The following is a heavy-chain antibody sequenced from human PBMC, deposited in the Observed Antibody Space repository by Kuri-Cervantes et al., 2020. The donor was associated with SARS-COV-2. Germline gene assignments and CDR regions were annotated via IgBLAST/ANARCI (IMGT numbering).Heavy chain of an antibody. D-gene: IGHD5-18*01. V-gene: IGHV1-2*04. CDR1: GYTFTGYY. J-gene: IGHJ6*02. Sequence: PSVKVSCKASGYTFTGYYMHWVRQAPGQGLEWMGWINPNSGGTNYAQKFQGWVTMTRDTSISTAYMELSRLRSDDTAVYYCARDLIRGYSYGFFGMDVWGQGTTVTVSS. CDR2: INPNSGGT. CDR3: ARDLIRGYSYGFFGMDV.